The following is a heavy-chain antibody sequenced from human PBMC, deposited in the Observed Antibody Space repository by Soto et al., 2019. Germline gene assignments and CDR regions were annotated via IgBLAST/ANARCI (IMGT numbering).Heavy chain of an antibody. CDR2: IIHSGGT. J-gene: IGHJ4*02. CDR1: GGSFSGYY. Sequence: SETLSLTCAVYGGSFSGYYWNWIRQPPGKGLEWIGEIIHSGGTNYNPSLKSRVTISVDTSKNQFSLKLSSVTAADTAVYYCARRSGYAEDYWGQGTLVTVSS. V-gene: IGHV4-34*12. D-gene: IGHD5-12*01. CDR3: ARRSGYAEDY.